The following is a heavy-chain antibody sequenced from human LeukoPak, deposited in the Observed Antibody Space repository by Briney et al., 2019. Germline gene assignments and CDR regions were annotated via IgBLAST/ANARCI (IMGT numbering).Heavy chain of an antibody. CDR3: ARHRGSSWSQFFDY. D-gene: IGHD6-13*01. J-gene: IGHJ4*02. CDR1: GGSISSGDYY. V-gene: IGHV4-30-4*08. CDR2: IYYSGST. Sequence: SETLSLTCTVSGGSISSGDYYWNWIRQPPGKGLEWIGHIYYSGSTYYNPSLKSRITISIDTSKNQFSLKLSSVTTADTAVYYCARHRGSSWSQFFDYWGQGTLVTVSS.